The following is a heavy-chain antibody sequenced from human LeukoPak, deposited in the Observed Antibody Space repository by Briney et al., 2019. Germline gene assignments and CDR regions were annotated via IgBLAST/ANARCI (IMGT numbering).Heavy chain of an antibody. D-gene: IGHD3-3*01. Sequence: SETLSLTCTVSGGSISSGGSYWSWIRQHPGKGLEWIGYIYYSGSTYYSPSLKSRVTISVDTSKNQFSLKLSSVTAADTAVYYCARARDFWSGYSDYYFDYWGQGTLVTVSS. V-gene: IGHV4-31*03. CDR3: ARARDFWSGYSDYYFDY. J-gene: IGHJ4*02. CDR1: GGSISSGGSY. CDR2: IYYSGST.